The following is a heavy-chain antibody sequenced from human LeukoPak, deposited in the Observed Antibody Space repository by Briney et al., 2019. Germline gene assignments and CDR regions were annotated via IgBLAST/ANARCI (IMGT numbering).Heavy chain of an antibody. CDR3: AREWVVMVRGVNHYYGMDV. CDR1: GFTVSSNY. Sequence: SGGSLRLSCAASGFTVSSNYMSWVRQAPGKGLEWVSVIYSGGSTYYADSVKGRFTISRDNSKNTLYLQMNSLRAEDTAVYYCAREWVVMVRGVNHYYGMDVWGQGTTVTVSS. J-gene: IGHJ6*02. CDR2: IYSGGST. V-gene: IGHV3-53*01. D-gene: IGHD3-10*01.